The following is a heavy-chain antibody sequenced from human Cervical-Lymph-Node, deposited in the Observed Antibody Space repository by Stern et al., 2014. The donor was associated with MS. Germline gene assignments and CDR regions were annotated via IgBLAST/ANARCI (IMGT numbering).Heavy chain of an antibody. V-gene: IGHV4-4*02. CDR1: GGSISSSNW. Sequence: VQLVESGPGLVKPSGTLSLTCAVSGGSISSSNWWSWVRQPPGKGLEWIGEIHHSGSTTYNPSLKSRVTIAVDKSKNQFSLKLSSVTAADTAVYYCARASYDVLTDYYMGLIDYWGQGTLVTVSS. CDR3: ARASYDVLTDYYMGLIDY. CDR2: IHHSGST. D-gene: IGHD3-9*01. J-gene: IGHJ4*02.